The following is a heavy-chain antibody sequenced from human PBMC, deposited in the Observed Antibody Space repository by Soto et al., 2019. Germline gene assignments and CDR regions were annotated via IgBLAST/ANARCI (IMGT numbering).Heavy chain of an antibody. Sequence: QVQLVQSGAEVKKPGSSVKVSCKAPGGTFSSYSFNWVRQAPGQGLEWVGGITPLFGTSNYAQTFQGRLTITADGSTTTVYMELRSLRSEDTDVYYCARDTGVRPRNNYFDFWGQGTLVLVSS. CDR2: ITPLFGTS. CDR1: GGTFSSYS. CDR3: ARDTGVRPRNNYFDF. D-gene: IGHD3-3*01. V-gene: IGHV1-69*01. J-gene: IGHJ4*02.